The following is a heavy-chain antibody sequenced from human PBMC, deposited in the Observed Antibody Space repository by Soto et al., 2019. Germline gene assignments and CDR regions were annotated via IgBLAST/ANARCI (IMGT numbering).Heavy chain of an antibody. CDR2: ISAYNGNT. D-gene: IGHD3-3*01. V-gene: IGHV1-18*01. CDR3: ATSHRSRYYDFWSGYYTWYGMDV. CDR1: GYTFTSYG. Sequence: ASVKVSCKASGYTFTSYGISWVRQAPGQGLEWMGWISAYNGNTNYAQKLQGRVTMTTDTSTSTAYMELRSLRSEDTAVYYCATSHRSRYYDFWSGYYTWYGMDVWGQGTTVTVSS. J-gene: IGHJ6*02.